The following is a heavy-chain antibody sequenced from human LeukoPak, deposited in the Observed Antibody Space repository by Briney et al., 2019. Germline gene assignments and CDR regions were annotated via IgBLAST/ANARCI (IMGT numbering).Heavy chain of an antibody. CDR2: ITSRSSYI. D-gene: IGHD3-22*01. CDR3: ARSGESSSYLPYDY. J-gene: IGHJ4*02. V-gene: IGHV3-21*01. CDR1: GFTFSSYS. Sequence: GGSLRLSCAASGFTFSSYSMNWVRQAPGKGLEWVSSITSRSSYIYYADSVKGRFTISRDNAKNSLFLQMNNLRVEDTAVYYCARSGESSSYLPYDYWGQGTLVTVSS.